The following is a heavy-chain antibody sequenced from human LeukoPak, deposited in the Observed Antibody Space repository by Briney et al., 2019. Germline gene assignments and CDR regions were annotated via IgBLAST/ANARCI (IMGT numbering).Heavy chain of an antibody. CDR1: GYTFAGYY. D-gene: IGHD6-19*01. V-gene: IGHV1-2*02. CDR2: INPNSGGT. CDR3: AVAVAGTFLFDY. J-gene: IGHJ4*02. Sequence: ASVTVSCKASGYTFAGYYMHWVRQAPGQGLEWMGWINPNSGGTNYAQKFQARVTMTRDTSISTAYMELSRLRSDDTAVYYCAVAVAGTFLFDYWGQGTLVTVSS.